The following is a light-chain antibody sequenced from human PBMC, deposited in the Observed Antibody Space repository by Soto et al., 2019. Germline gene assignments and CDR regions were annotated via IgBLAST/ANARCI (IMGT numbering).Light chain of an antibody. CDR3: QQRHMWPIT. Sequence: EIVLTQSPGTLSLSPGERATLSCRASQSFNSIYLAWYQQKPGQAPRLLIYGASSRATGIPDRFSGSGSGTDFTLTISRLEPEDFAVYYCQQRHMWPITFGQGTRLEIK. CDR1: QSFNSIY. J-gene: IGKJ5*01. V-gene: IGKV3D-20*02. CDR2: GAS.